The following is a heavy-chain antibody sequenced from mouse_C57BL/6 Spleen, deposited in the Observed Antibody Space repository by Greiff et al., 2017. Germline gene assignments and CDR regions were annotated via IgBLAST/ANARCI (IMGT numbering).Heavy chain of an antibody. CDR3: ARGHLRRFLGD. CDR2: IYPGDGDT. CDR1: GYAFSSYW. V-gene: IGHV1-80*01. D-gene: IGHD3-2*02. J-gene: IGHJ2*01. Sequence: VKLQESGAELVKPGASVKISCKASGYAFSSYWMNWVQQRPGKGLEWIGQIYPGDGDTNYIGKFKGKATLTADKSSSTAYLQLSSLTSEDTAVYFCARGHLRRFLGDWGQGTTLTVSS.